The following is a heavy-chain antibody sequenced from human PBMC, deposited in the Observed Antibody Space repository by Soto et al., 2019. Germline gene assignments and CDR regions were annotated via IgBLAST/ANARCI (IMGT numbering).Heavy chain of an antibody. J-gene: IGHJ4*02. D-gene: IGHD3-22*01. CDR2: IIPIVGTA. CDR3: ARDPIATSYDSSGYFDY. CDR1: GGTFSSYA. Sequence: QVQLVQSGAEVKKPGSSVKVSCKASGGTFSSYAISWVRQAPGQGLEWMGGIIPIVGTANYAQKFQCRVTITADESTSTAYRELSSLRSEDTAVYYCARDPIATSYDSSGYFDYWGQGPLVTVSS. V-gene: IGHV1-69*01.